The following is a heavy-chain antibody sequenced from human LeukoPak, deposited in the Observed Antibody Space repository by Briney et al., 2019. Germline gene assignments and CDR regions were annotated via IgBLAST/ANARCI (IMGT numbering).Heavy chain of an antibody. CDR3: VSFYETY. D-gene: IGHD2-2*01. CDR2: INSDGSWT. V-gene: IGHV3-74*01. CDR1: GNYW. Sequence: PGGSLRLSCAASGNYWMHWVRRAPRKGLVWVSHINSDGSWTSYADSVKGRFTISKDNAKNTVYLQMNNLRAEDTAVYYCVSFYETYWGRGTLVTVSS. J-gene: IGHJ4*02.